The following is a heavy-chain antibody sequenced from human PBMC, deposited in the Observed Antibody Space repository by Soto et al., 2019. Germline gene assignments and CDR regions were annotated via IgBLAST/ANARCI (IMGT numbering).Heavy chain of an antibody. V-gene: IGHV3-53*04. J-gene: IGHJ4*02. CDR2: IYSGGNT. CDR3: ATSTGDY. CDR1: GFNVSSKY. Sequence: EVQLVESGGGLVQPGGSLRLSCAASGFNVSSKYLSWVRQAPGKGLEWVSVIYSGGNTYYADSVKGRFTISRHNSRNTLFLQRHSLRTEDTAVYYCATSTGDYWGRGTLVTVSS.